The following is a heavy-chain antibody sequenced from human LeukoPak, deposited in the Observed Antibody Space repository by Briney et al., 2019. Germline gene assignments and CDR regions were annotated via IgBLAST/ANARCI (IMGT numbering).Heavy chain of an antibody. CDR3: GRQGPGSYPPLDY. J-gene: IGHJ4*02. Sequence: GESLKISCKGSGYSFTSYWIGWVRQMPGKGLEWMGIIYPGDSDTRYSPSFQGQVTISADKSLSTAYLQWSSLKASATAMYYCGRQGPGSYPPLDYWGQGTLVTVSS. CDR1: GYSFTSYW. CDR2: IYPGDSDT. V-gene: IGHV5-51*01. D-gene: IGHD1-26*01.